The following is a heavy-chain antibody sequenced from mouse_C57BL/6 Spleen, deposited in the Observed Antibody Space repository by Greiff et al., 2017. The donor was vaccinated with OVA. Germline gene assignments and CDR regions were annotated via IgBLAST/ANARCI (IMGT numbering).Heavy chain of an antibody. CDR3: AREGAYGSSSYYAMDD. V-gene: IGHV1-80*01. CDR1: GYAFSSYW. J-gene: IGHJ4*01. D-gene: IGHD1-1*01. CDR2: IYPGDGDT. Sequence: QVQLQQSGAELVKPGASVKISCKASGYAFSSYWMNWVKQRPGKGLEWIGQIYPGDGDTNYNGKFKGKATLTADKSSSTAYMQLSSLTSEDSAVYFCAREGAYGSSSYYAMDDWGQGTSVTVSS.